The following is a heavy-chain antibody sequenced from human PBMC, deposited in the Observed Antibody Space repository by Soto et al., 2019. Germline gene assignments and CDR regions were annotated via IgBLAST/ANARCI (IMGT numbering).Heavy chain of an antibody. D-gene: IGHD6-19*01. Sequence: ASVKVSCKASGYTFTSYAMHWVRQAPGQRLEWMGWINAGNGNTKYSQKFQGRVTITRDTSASTAYMELSSLRSEDTAVYYCARGLAPYYFDYWGQGNLVPVSS. J-gene: IGHJ4*02. CDR1: GYTFTSYA. CDR2: INAGNGNT. V-gene: IGHV1-3*01. CDR3: ARGLAPYYFDY.